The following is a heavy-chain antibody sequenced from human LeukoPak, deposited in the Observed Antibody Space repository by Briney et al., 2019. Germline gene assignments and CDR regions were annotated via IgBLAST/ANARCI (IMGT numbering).Heavy chain of an antibody. D-gene: IGHD6-6*01. CDR1: GFTFTNYY. CDR2: LNANGGST. V-gene: IGHV1-46*01. CDR3: ARPIRSFEYSSPYDAFDI. J-gene: IGHJ3*02. Sequence: VASVKVSCKASGFTFTNYYIHWVRQAPGQGLEWMAILNANGGSTKYAPKFQGRVTLTRDMSTSTVYMELSSLRSEDTAVYYCARPIRSFEYSSPYDAFDIWGPGTMVTVSS.